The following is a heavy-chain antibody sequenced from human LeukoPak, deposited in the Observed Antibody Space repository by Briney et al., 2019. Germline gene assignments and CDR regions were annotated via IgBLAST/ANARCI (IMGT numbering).Heavy chain of an antibody. V-gene: IGHV1-18*01. Sequence: ASVKVSCKASGYAFTSYGITWVRQAPGQGLEWMGWISAHNGNTNYAQKLQGRVTMTTDTSTSTAYMELRSLRSDDTAVYYCARDGTYYDFWSGYQPADYYYCGMDVWGQGTTVTVSS. CDR2: ISAHNGNT. D-gene: IGHD3-3*01. CDR1: GYAFTSYG. J-gene: IGHJ6*02. CDR3: ARDGTYYDFWSGYQPADYYYCGMDV.